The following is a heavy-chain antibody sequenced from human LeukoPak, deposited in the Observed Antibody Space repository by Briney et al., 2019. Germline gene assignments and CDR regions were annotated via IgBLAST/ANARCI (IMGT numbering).Heavy chain of an antibody. CDR3: AKASHAGYDSSGEFDY. J-gene: IGHJ4*02. Sequence: GGSLRLSCAASGFTFSSYGMHWVRQAPGKGLEWVAVIWYDGSNKYYADSVKGRFTISRDNSKNTLYLQMNSLRAEDTAVYYCAKASHAGYDSSGEFDYWGQRTLVTVSS. D-gene: IGHD3-22*01. CDR1: GFTFSSYG. V-gene: IGHV3-33*06. CDR2: IWYDGSNK.